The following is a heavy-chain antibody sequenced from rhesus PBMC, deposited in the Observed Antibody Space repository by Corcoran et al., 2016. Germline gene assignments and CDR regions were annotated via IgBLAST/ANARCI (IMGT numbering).Heavy chain of an antibody. CDR2: IYGNSGSV. J-gene: IGHJ2*01. CDR3: QKLRPYSGSWYFDI. Sequence: QVQLQESGPGLVKPSETLFLTCGVSGGSFTSFWWSWTRQSPGKQLVGIGEIYGNSGSVNYNPSLNGRVPLSKDASKNHLYLILTSVTAADTAVYFCQKLRPYSGSWYFDIWGPGTPVIISS. V-gene: IGHV4-80*01. D-gene: IGHD6-25*01. CDR1: GGSFTSFW.